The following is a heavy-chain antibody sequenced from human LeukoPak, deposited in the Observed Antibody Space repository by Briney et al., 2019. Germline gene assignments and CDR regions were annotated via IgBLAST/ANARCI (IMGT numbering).Heavy chain of an antibody. CDR2: IYSGGST. V-gene: IGHV3-53*01. J-gene: IGHJ4*02. CDR3: ARERTYYYDSSGYPERYFDY. D-gene: IGHD3-22*01. Sequence: AGGSLRLSCAASGFTVSSNYMSWVRQAPGKGLEWVSVIYSGGSTYYADSVKGRFTISRDNSKNTLYLQMNSLRAEDTAVYYCARERTYYYDSSGYPERYFDYWGQGTLVTVSS. CDR1: GFTVSSNY.